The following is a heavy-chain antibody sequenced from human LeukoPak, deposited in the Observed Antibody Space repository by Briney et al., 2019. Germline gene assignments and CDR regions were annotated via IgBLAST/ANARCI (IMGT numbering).Heavy chain of an antibody. CDR3: AREGYSGYEPGYYYYYYYMDV. CDR2: MNPNSGNT. V-gene: IGHV1-8*01. Sequence: ASVKDSCKASGYTFTSYDINWVRQATGQGLEWMGWMNPNSGNTGYAQKFEGRVTMTRNTSISTAYMELSSLRSEDTAVYYCAREGYSGYEPGYYYYYYYMDVWGRGTTVTVSS. CDR1: GYTFTSYD. J-gene: IGHJ6*03. D-gene: IGHD5-12*01.